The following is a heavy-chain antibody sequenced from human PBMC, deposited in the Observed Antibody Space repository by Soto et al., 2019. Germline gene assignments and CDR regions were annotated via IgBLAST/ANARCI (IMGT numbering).Heavy chain of an antibody. CDR3: ARFGTYYDSSGFLY. D-gene: IGHD3-22*01. Sequence: VGSLRLSCAAPGFTFGYYWMHWVRQAPGKGLVWVSRVNSDGSSTGYADSVKGRFTISRDNAKNTLYLQMNSLRAEDTAVYYCARFGTYYDSSGFLYWGQGALVTVSS. CDR2: VNSDGSST. CDR1: GFTFGYYW. V-gene: IGHV3-74*01. J-gene: IGHJ4*02.